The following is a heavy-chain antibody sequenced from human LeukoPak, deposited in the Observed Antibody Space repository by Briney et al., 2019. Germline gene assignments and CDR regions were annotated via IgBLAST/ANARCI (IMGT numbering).Heavy chain of an antibody. CDR1: GFNFNDAW. D-gene: IGHD5-24*01. CDR2: IKSKTDGGTT. Sequence: GGSLRLSCAASGFNFNDAWMSWVRQAPGKGLEWVGRIKSKTDGGTTYYAALVKGRFTISRDDSKNTLYLQMNSLTTEDTAVYYCATGVRATINFWGQGTLVTVSS. V-gene: IGHV3-15*01. J-gene: IGHJ4*02. CDR3: ATGVRATINF.